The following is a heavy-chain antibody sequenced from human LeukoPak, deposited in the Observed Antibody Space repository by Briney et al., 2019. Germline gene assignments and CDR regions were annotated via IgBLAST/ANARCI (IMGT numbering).Heavy chain of an antibody. V-gene: IGHV3-7*03. CDR1: GFTLRSFW. Sequence: GGSLTLSCSASGFTLRSFWMSWLRQAPGKGLEGVDNIKQDGREKYYVDSVRARFTIYGDNDKNSLYMQMNSVRVEDTSVYDCATRFGYSFNIWGQGIMVTVSS. D-gene: IGHD5-18*01. CDR2: IKQDGREK. J-gene: IGHJ3*02. CDR3: ATRFGYSFNI.